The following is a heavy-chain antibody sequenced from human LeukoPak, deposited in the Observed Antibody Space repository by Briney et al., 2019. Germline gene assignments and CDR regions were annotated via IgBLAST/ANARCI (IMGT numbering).Heavy chain of an antibody. Sequence: GGSLRLSCAASGFTFSSYAMHWVRQAPGKGLEWVAVISYDGSNKYYADSVKGRFTISRDNSKNTLYLQTNSLRAEDTAVYYCARDGARAAAAHFDYWGQGTLVTVSS. CDR3: ARDGARAAAAHFDY. D-gene: IGHD6-13*01. V-gene: IGHV3-30-3*01. CDR2: ISYDGSNK. CDR1: GFTFSSYA. J-gene: IGHJ4*02.